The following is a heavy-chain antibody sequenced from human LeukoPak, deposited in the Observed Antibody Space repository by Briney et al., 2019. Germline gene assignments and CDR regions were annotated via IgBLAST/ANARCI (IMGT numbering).Heavy chain of an antibody. CDR1: GYSISSGYY. CDR3: AREEDSGSYSGSY. CDR2: IYHSGST. D-gene: IGHD1-26*01. Sequence: SETLSLTCTVSGYSISSGYYWGWIRQPPGKGLEWIGSIYHSGSTYYNPSLKSRVTISVDTSKNQFSLKLSSVTAADTAVYYCAREEDSGSYSGSYWGQGTLVTVSS. J-gene: IGHJ4*02. V-gene: IGHV4-38-2*02.